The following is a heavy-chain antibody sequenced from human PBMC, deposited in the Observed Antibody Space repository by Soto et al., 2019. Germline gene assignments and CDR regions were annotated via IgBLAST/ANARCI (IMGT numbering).Heavy chain of an antibody. D-gene: IGHD5-18*01. V-gene: IGHV3-66*01. CDR1: GFTVSNIY. CDR3: ATSWLTPRAFDI. CDR2: IYAGGST. J-gene: IGHJ3*02. Sequence: GGSLRLSCATSGFTVSNIYVTWVRQAPGKGLEWVSVIYAGGSTYYADSVKGRFTLSRDNSKTTFYLQMNNLRPEDTAVYYCATSWLTPRAFDIWGQGTEVTVSS.